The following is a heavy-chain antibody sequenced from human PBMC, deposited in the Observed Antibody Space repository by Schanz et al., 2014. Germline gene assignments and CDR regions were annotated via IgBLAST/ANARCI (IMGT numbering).Heavy chain of an antibody. J-gene: IGHJ4*02. CDR1: GYTFTSSG. Sequence: QVQLVQSGSEFRKPGASVKVSCKASGYTFTSSGFSWVRQAPGQGLEWMGWINGYNAHTNYAQKFQGRVTMTTDTSTSTVYMELRSLRSDDTAVYYCARDRDQWDGNFCDFWGQGTLVTVSS. CDR2: INGYNAHT. CDR3: ARDRDQWDGNFCDF. V-gene: IGHV1-18*01. D-gene: IGHD1-26*01.